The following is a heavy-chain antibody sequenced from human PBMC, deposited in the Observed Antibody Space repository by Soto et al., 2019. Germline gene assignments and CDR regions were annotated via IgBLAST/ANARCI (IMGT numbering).Heavy chain of an antibody. CDR2: MNPNSGNT. Sequence: ASVKVSCKASGYTFTSYDINWVRQATGQGLEWMGWMNPNSGNTGYAQKFQGRVTMTRNTSISTAYMELSSLRSEDTAVYYCARATVTTYYYYYYMDVWGKATTVTVSS. D-gene: IGHD4-17*01. CDR1: GYTFTSYD. J-gene: IGHJ6*03. V-gene: IGHV1-8*01. CDR3: ARATVTTYYYYYYMDV.